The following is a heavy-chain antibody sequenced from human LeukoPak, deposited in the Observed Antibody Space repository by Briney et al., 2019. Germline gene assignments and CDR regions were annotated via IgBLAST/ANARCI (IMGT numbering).Heavy chain of an antibody. CDR1: GFTFSSYA. J-gene: IGHJ3*02. V-gene: IGHV3-23*01. CDR2: ITDSGDGT. CDR3: VQEGPRGLAFDI. Sequence: GGSLRLSCATSGFTFSSYAMTWVRQAPGKGLEWVSSITDSGDGTYYADSVKGRFTNSRDNSKNTPYLQMNSLRAEDTAVYYCVQEGPRGLAFDIWGQGTKVTVSS.